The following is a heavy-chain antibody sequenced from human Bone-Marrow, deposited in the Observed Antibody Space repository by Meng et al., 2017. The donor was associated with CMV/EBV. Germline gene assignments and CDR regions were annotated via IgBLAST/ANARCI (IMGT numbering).Heavy chain of an antibody. D-gene: IGHD3-22*01. J-gene: IGHJ3*02. CDR3: ARDGTMIVVGGAFDI. CDR2: ISYDGSNK. CDR1: GFTFSSYA. Sequence: GESLKISCAASGFTFSSYAMHWVRQAPGKGLEWVAVISYDGSNKYYADSVKGRFTISRDNSKNTLYLQMNSLRAEDTAVYYCARDGTMIVVGGAFDIWGQGTMVTVSS. V-gene: IGHV3-30-3*01.